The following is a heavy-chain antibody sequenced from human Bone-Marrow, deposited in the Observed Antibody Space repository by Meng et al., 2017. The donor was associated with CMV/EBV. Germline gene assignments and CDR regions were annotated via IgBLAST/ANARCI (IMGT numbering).Heavy chain of an antibody. D-gene: IGHD3-16*01. CDR1: GYTFTSYD. CDR2: INPNSGGT. Sequence: ASVKVSCKASGYTFTSYDINWVRQATGQGLEWMGWINPNSGGTNYAQKFQGRVTMTRDTSISTAYMELSRLRSDDTAVYYCARGGAFDPWGQGTLVTVSS. V-gene: IGHV1-2*02. CDR3: ARGGAFDP. J-gene: IGHJ5*02.